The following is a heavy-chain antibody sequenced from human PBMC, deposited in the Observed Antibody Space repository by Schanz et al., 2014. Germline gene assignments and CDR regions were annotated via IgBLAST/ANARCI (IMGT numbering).Heavy chain of an antibody. D-gene: IGHD3-9*01. Sequence: EVRLLESGGGLVQPGGSLRLSCVGSGFTFGSYAMNWVRQAPGKGLELVSTIRTSASDTFYADSVKGRFTISRDNSQNALYLQMISLGVDDTAVYYGAGDHPHRGVTGYYNDVWGQGTSVTVSS. CDR2: IRTSASDT. V-gene: IGHV3-23*01. J-gene: IGHJ6*02. CDR3: AGDHPHRGVTGYYNDV. CDR1: GFTFGSYA.